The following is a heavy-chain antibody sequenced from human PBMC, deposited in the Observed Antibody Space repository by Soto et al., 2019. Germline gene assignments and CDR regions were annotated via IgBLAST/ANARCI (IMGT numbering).Heavy chain of an antibody. Sequence: QVQLVQSGAEVKKPGASVKVSCKASGYTFTSYDINWVRLATGQGLEWMGWMNPNSGNTAYAPKFQGRVTMTRQTSISTASMELRSLRPGDTAVYYCARLKQDYAVAWDQGTLVSVAS. CDR3: ARLKQDYAVA. CDR2: MNPNSGNT. CDR1: GYTFTSYD. D-gene: IGHD3-16*01. V-gene: IGHV1-8*01. J-gene: IGHJ5*02.